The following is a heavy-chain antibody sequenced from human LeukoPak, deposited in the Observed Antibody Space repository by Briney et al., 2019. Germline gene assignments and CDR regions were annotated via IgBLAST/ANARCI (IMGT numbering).Heavy chain of an antibody. CDR1: EFTFSNYA. J-gene: IGHJ4*02. CDR2: VTGRGGST. CDR3: AKWGDFDILTGYYVSDF. D-gene: IGHD3-9*01. V-gene: IGHV3-23*01. Sequence: GGSLRLSCVASEFTFSNYAMSWVRQAPGKRLEWVSAVTGRGGSTYYADSVKGRFTISRDNSRNTLFLQMNSLRAEDTAIYYCAKWGDFDILTGYYVSDFWGQGTLVTVSS.